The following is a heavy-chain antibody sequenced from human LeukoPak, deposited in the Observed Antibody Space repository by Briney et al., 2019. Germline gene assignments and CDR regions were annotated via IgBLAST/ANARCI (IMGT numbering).Heavy chain of an antibody. CDR3: ARDLSHWYSVGLGVYYIDY. CDR2: ISHDGNNK. Sequence: GGSLRLSCAASGFTFRSYPMHWVRQAPGKGLEWVAVISHDGNNKYLDSVKGRFTISRDNAKNSLFLQMNSLRAEDTAVYYCARDLSHWYSVGLGVYYIDYWGQGTLVTVSP. J-gene: IGHJ4*02. D-gene: IGHD2-15*01. CDR1: GFTFRSYP. V-gene: IGHV3-30-3*01.